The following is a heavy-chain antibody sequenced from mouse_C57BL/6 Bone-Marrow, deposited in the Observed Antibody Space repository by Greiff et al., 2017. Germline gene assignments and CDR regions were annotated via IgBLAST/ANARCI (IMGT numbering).Heavy chain of an antibody. CDR3: AREGEGYFDY. J-gene: IGHJ2*01. V-gene: IGHV5-16*01. Sequence: EVMLVESEGGLVQPGSSMKLSCTASGFTFSDYYMAWVRQVPEKGLEWVANINYDGSSTYYLDSLKSRFIISRDNAKNILYLQMSSLKSEDTATYYCAREGEGYFDYWGQGTTLTVSS. CDR1: GFTFSDYY. CDR2: INYDGSST.